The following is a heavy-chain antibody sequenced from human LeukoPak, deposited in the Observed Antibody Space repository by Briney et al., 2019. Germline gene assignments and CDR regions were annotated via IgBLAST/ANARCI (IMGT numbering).Heavy chain of an antibody. CDR1: GGSISSGSYY. D-gene: IGHD5-18*01. J-gene: IGHJ3*02. CDR2: IYTRGST. V-gene: IGHV4-61*02. CDR3: ARGIQLWLAAGAFDI. Sequence: SETLSLTCTVSGGSISSGSYYWSWIRQPAGKGLEWIGRIYTRGSTNYNPSLKSRVTISVDTSKNQFSLKLSSVTAADTAVYYCARGIQLWLAAGAFDIWGQGTMVTVSS.